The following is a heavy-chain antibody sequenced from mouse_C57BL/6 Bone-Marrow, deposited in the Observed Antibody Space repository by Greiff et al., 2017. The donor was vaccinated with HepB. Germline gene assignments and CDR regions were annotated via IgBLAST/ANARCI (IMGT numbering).Heavy chain of an antibody. CDR1: GFTFNTYA. D-gene: IGHD1-1*01. Sequence: EVQLQESGGGLVQPKGSLKLSCAASGFTFNTYAMHWVRQAPGKGLEWVARIRSKSSNYATYYADSVKDRFTISRDDSQSMLYLQMNNLKTEDTAMYYCVRGQFTTVVANAMDYWGQGTSVTVSS. CDR3: VRGQFTTVVANAMDY. V-gene: IGHV10-3*01. J-gene: IGHJ4*01. CDR2: IRSKSSNYAT.